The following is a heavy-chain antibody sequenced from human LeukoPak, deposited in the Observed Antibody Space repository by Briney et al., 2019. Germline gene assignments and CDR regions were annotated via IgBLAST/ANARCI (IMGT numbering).Heavy chain of an antibody. CDR1: GGSISSSSYY. V-gene: IGHV4-39*01. Sequence: SETLSLTCTVSGGSISSSSYYWGWIRQPPGKGLEWIGSIYYSGSTYYNPSLKSRVTISVDTSKNQFSLKLSSVTAADTAVYYCARRAYCSSTSCYYYYYYGMDVWGQGTRSPSP. CDR3: ARRAYCSSTSCYYYYYYGMDV. CDR2: IYYSGST. D-gene: IGHD2-2*01. J-gene: IGHJ6*02.